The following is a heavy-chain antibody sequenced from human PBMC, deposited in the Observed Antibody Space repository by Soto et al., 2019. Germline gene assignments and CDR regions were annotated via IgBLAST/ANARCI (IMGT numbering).Heavy chain of an antibody. J-gene: IGHJ6*02. CDR1: GGTFSSYA. V-gene: IGHV1-69*13. Sequence: GASVKVSCKASGGTFSSYAISWVRQAPGQGLEWMGGIIPIFGTANYAQKFQGRVTITADESTSTAYMELSSLRSEDTAVYYCARGYCSGGSCYSVGAYYYYGMDVWGQGTTVTVSS. CDR3: ARGYCSGGSCYSVGAYYYYGMDV. D-gene: IGHD2-15*01. CDR2: IIPIFGTA.